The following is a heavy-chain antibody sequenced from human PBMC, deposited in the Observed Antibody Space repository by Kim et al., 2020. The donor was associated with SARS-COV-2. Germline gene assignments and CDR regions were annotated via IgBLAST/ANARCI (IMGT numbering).Heavy chain of an antibody. D-gene: IGHD3-10*01. CDR1: GFTFSSYG. CDR3: AKDNYYGSGPGIGMDV. Sequence: GGSLRLSCAASGFTFSSYGMHWVRQAPGKGLEWVAVISYDGSNKYYADPVKGRFTISRDNSKNTLYLQMNSLRAEDTAVYYCAKDNYYGSGPGIGMDVWGQGTTVTVSS. CDR2: ISYDGSNK. J-gene: IGHJ6*02. V-gene: IGHV3-30*18.